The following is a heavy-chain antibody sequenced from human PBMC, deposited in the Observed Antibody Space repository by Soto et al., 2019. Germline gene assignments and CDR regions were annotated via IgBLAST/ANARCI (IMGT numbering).Heavy chain of an antibody. CDR3: ADRTGGWYFDL. CDR1: GFTFSSYA. V-gene: IGHV3-23*01. J-gene: IGHJ2*01. Sequence: EVQLLESGGGLVQPGGSLRLSCAASGFTFSSYAMSWVRQAPGKGLEWVSAISGSGGSTYYADSVKGRFTLSREYSKNTLYLQVNSQRAEDTAVYYCADRTGGWYFDLWGRRTQVTVSS. D-gene: IGHD3-16*01. CDR2: ISGSGGST.